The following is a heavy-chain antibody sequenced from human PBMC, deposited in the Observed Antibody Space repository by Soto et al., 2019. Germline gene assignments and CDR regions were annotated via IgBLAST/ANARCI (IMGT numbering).Heavy chain of an antibody. V-gene: IGHV3-48*03. J-gene: IGHJ6*02. CDR3: ARDPSLSSSSYLSYYYGMDV. CDR1: GFTFGTYE. D-gene: IGHD6-6*01. CDR2: ISRSGSTI. Sequence: EVQLVESGGGLVQPGGSLRLSCAASGFTFGTYEMNWVRQAPGKGLEWVSYISRSGSTIYYADSVKGRFTISRDNAKNSLYPQLNRLRAEDTAVYYCARDPSLSSSSYLSYYYGMDVWGQGTTVTVSS.